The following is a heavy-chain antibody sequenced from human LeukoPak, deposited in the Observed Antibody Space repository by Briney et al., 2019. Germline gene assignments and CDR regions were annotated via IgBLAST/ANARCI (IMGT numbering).Heavy chain of an antibody. J-gene: IGHJ3*02. Sequence: GGSLRLSCAASGFTFSDYYMSWIRQAPGKGLEWVSYISSSGSTIYYADSVKGRFTISRDNAKNSLYLQMNSLRAEDTAVYYCATADYYDSSGYRMYDAFDIWGQGTMVTVSS. V-gene: IGHV3-11*04. CDR1: GFTFSDYY. CDR3: ATADYYDSSGYRMYDAFDI. CDR2: ISSSGSTI. D-gene: IGHD3-22*01.